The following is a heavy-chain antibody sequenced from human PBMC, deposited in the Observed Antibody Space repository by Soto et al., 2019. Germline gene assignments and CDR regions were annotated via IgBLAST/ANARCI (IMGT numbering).Heavy chain of an antibody. D-gene: IGHD6-19*01. CDR3: ARRQDGIEVAGRDGYNWFDP. CDR2: IYPGDADT. Sequence: PGEALKISCKGSGYSFTSYWIGLVRQMPGKGLEWRVIIYPGDADTRLSRSFQGQINISADKSISTAYLQWSSLKASDTAMYYCARRQDGIEVAGRDGYNWFDPWGQGTLVTVSS. J-gene: IGHJ5*02. V-gene: IGHV5-51*01. CDR1: GYSFTSYW.